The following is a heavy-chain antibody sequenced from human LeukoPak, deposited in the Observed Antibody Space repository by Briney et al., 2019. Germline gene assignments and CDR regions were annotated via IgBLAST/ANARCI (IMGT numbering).Heavy chain of an antibody. V-gene: IGHV4-30-4*07. D-gene: IGHD1-1*01. Sequence: SETLSLTCAVSGGSISSGSYSWGWIRQPPGKGLEWIGYFFYTGNTYYNASLKSRVTISVDTSKNQFSLKVSSVTAADTAVYYCTRGAGSTTSNDAFDIWGQGTMVTVSS. J-gene: IGHJ3*02. CDR2: FFYTGNT. CDR3: TRGAGSTTSNDAFDI. CDR1: GGSISSGSYS.